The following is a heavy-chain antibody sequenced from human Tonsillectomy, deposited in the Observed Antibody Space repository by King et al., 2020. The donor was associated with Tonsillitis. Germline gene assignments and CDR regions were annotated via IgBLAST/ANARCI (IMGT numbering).Heavy chain of an antibody. CDR2: IRSKANSYAT. J-gene: IGHJ4*02. CDR3: WVTMVRSDY. D-gene: IGHD3-10*01. V-gene: IGHV3-73*01. CDR1: GFTFSGSA. Sequence: VQLVESGGGLVQPGGSLKLSCAASGFTFSGSAMHWVRQASGKGLEWVGRIRSKANSYATAYAASVKGRFTISRDDSKNTAYLQMNSLKTEETAVYYCWVTMVRSDYWGQGTLVTVSS.